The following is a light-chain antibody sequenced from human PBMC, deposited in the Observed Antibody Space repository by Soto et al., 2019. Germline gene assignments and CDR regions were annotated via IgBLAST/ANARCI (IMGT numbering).Light chain of an antibody. Sequence: DIQMTQCPTSLSASVGDRVTITCRASESISRYLNWYQQKPGKAPKLLIYGASTLQGGVPSRFSGSGSGTDFTLTINSLQPEDFASYFCHQSYSTPHTFGQGTKLETK. CDR3: HQSYSTPHT. J-gene: IGKJ2*01. V-gene: IGKV1-39*01. CDR2: GAS. CDR1: ESISRY.